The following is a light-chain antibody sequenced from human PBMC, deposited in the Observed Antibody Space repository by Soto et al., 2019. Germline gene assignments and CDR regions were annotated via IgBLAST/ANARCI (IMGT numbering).Light chain of an antibody. CDR2: GTS. Sequence: EIVLTQSPGTLSLSPGERATLSCRASHSVSSSYLAWYQQKPGQAPRLLIYGTSSRATDIPDRFSGSGSGTDFTLTISRLEPEDFAVYYCQQYASSPRTFGQGTKVEIK. CDR3: QQYASSPRT. CDR1: HSVSSSY. V-gene: IGKV3-20*01. J-gene: IGKJ1*01.